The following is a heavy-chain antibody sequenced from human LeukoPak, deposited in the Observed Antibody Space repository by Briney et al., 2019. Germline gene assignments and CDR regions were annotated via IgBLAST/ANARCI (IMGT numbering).Heavy chain of an antibody. J-gene: IGHJ4*02. CDR3: ASKGGNDWGYFFDY. V-gene: IGHV3-53*01. Sequence: WVSLRLSCAASGFTVRSNYMSWVRQAPGKGLEWVSVIYSGGYTDYADSVKGRFTISRDNSKNTLYLQMNSLRAEDTAVYYCASKGGNDWGYFFDYWGQGTLVSVS. D-gene: IGHD1-1*01. CDR1: GFTVRSNY. CDR2: IYSGGYT.